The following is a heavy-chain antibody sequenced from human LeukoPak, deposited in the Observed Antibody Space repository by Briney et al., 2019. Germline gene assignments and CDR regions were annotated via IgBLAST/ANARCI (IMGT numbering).Heavy chain of an antibody. Sequence: GGSLRLSCAASGFTFSSYEMNWVRQAPGKGLEWVSVIYSGGSTYYADSVKGRFTISRDNSKNTLYLQMNSLRAEDTAVYYCARGLKSYSGSYWGKVDYYMDVWGKGTTVTTSS. J-gene: IGHJ6*03. D-gene: IGHD1-26*01. V-gene: IGHV3-53*01. CDR1: GFTFSSYE. CDR2: IYSGGST. CDR3: ARGLKSYSGSYWGKVDYYMDV.